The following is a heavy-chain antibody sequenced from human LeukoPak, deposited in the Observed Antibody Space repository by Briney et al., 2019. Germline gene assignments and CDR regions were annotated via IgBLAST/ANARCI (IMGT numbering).Heavy chain of an antibody. J-gene: IGHJ4*02. CDR2: IKQDGSEK. V-gene: IGHV3-7*01. D-gene: IGHD3-16*02. CDR3: ARRSSKGQLLLREYYFDY. CDR1: GFTFSSYW. Sequence: GGSLRLSCAASGFTFSSYWMSWVRQAPGKGLEWVANIKQDGSEKYYVDSVKGRFTISRDDAKNSLYLQMNSLRAEDTAVYYCARRSSKGQLLLREYYFDYWGQGTLVTVSS.